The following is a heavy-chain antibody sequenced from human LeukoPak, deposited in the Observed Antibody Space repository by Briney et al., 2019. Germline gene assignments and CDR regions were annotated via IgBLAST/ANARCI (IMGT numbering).Heavy chain of an antibody. CDR3: ARGGDYGSAYAYFRY. CDR1: GDSITNGIFH. CDR2: IYTGGNT. J-gene: IGHJ4*02. D-gene: IGHD5-12*01. Sequence: SQTLSLTCTVSGDSITNGIFHWSWIRQPAGKELEWSGRIYTGGNTAYNPSLNSRVTISLDTSNNQLSLKLTSVTAADTAVYYCARGGDYGSAYAYFRYWGQGTLVSVSS. V-gene: IGHV4-61*02.